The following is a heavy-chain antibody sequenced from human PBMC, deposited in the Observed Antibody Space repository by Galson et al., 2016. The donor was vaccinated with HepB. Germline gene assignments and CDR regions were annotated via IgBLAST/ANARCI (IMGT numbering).Heavy chain of an antibody. CDR3: ARRHEYCPPVGCSVDY. CDR1: GFTFSGYG. D-gene: IGHD2/OR15-2a*01. Sequence: SLRLSCAASGFTFSGYGMHWVRQAPGKGLGWVAADSMDGRRKFYADSVKGRFTISRDNSNNMLFLQMSSLTEDDTAGYYCARRHEYCPPVGCSVDYWGQGTLVSVSS. V-gene: IGHV3-30*03. J-gene: IGHJ4*02. CDR2: DSMDGRRK.